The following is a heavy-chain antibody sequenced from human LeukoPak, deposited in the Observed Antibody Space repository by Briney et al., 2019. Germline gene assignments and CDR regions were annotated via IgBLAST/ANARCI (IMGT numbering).Heavy chain of an antibody. Sequence: ASVKVSCKASGYTFTSYGISWVRQAPGQGLEWMGWISAYNGNTNYAQKLQGRVTMTTDTSTSTAYMELRSLRSDDTAVYYCARGYSSGWYLNEYYFDYWGQGTLVTVSS. V-gene: IGHV1-18*01. CDR1: GYTFTSYG. CDR2: ISAYNGNT. CDR3: ARGYSSGWYLNEYYFDY. D-gene: IGHD6-19*01. J-gene: IGHJ4*02.